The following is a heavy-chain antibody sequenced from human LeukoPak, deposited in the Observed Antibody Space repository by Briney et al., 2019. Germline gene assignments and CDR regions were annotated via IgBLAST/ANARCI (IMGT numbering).Heavy chain of an antibody. CDR2: IHPGGSI. CDR3: STGGDTAKGGDS. V-gene: IGHV4-31*03. CDR1: GGFISGSGHY. Sequence: SETLSLTCTVSGGFISGSGHYWTWTRQHPGEGLEWLGFIHPGGSIYYNPSLSGRLIISADTSKNQMSLKLSSVTAADTVVYYCSTGGDTAKGGDSWGKGTLVTVSS. D-gene: IGHD5-18*01. J-gene: IGHJ4*02.